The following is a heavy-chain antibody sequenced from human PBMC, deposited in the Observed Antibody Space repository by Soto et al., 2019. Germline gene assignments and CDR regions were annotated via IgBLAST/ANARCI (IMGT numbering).Heavy chain of an antibody. V-gene: IGHV4-59*01. Sequence: SETLSLTCTVSGGSISSYYWSRIRQPPGKGLEWIGYIYYSGSTNYNPSLKSRVTISVDTSKNQFSLKLSSVTAADTAVYYCARVKYSSGWRYFDYWGQGTLVTVSS. J-gene: IGHJ4*02. CDR3: ARVKYSSGWRYFDY. CDR2: IYYSGST. D-gene: IGHD6-19*01. CDR1: GGSISSYY.